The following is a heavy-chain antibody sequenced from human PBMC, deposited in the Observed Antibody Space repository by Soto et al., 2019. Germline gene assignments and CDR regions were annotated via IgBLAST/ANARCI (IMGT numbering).Heavy chain of an antibody. V-gene: IGHV3-23*01. D-gene: IGHD2-2*01. CDR2: ISGSGGST. J-gene: IGHJ4*02. CDR1: GFTFSSYA. CDR3: AKDLRSIVVVALGCWDFDY. Sequence: EVQLLESGGGLVQPGGSLRLSCAASGFTFSSYAMSWVRQAPGKGLEWVSAISGSGGSTYYADSVKGRFTISRDNSKNTLYLQMNSLRAEDTAVYYCAKDLRSIVVVALGCWDFDYWGQGTLVTVAS.